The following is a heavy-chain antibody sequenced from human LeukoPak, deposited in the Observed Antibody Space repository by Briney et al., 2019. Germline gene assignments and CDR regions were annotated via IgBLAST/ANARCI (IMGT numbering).Heavy chain of an antibody. J-gene: IGHJ4*02. CDR1: GFTFSSYS. CDR3: ASYGSGSYAGRY. CDR2: ISSSSSYI. V-gene: IGHV3-21*01. D-gene: IGHD3-10*01. Sequence: PGGSLRLSCAASGFTFSSYSMNWVRQAPGKGLEWVSSISSSSSYIYYADSVKGRFTISRDNAKNSLYLQMNSLRAEDTAVYYCASYGSGSYAGRYWGQGTLVTVSS.